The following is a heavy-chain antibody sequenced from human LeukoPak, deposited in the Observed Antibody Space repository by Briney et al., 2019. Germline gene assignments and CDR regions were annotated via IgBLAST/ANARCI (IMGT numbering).Heavy chain of an antibody. Sequence: SVKVSCKASGGTFSSYAISWVRQAPGQGLEWMGGIIPIFGTANYAQKFQGRVTITADESTSTAYMELSSLRSEDTAVYYCARAQASFYGSGSYGASYWGPGTLVTVSS. CDR2: IIPIFGTA. CDR1: GGTFSSYA. CDR3: ARAQASFYGSGSYGASY. J-gene: IGHJ4*02. D-gene: IGHD3-10*01. V-gene: IGHV1-69*01.